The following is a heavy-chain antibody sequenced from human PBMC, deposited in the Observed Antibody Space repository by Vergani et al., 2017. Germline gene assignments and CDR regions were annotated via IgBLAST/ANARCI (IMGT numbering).Heavy chain of an antibody. CDR1: GGSISSYY. CDR3: ARRYGARDGPLDY. V-gene: IGHV4-59*01. Sequence: QVQLQESVPGLVKPSETLSLTCTVSGGSISSYYWSWIRQPPGKGLEWIGYIYYSGSTNYNPSLKSRVTRSVDTSKNQFYLKLSSVTAADTAVYYCARRYGARDGPLDYWGQGTLVTVSS. CDR2: IYYSGST. D-gene: IGHD5-24*01. J-gene: IGHJ4*02.